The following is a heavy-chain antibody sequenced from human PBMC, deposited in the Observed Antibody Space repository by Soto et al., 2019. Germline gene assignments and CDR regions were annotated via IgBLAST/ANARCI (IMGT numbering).Heavy chain of an antibody. CDR2: IIPIFGTA. CDR3: ARSSPHHYYDSSGYYYGGYFDY. D-gene: IGHD3-22*01. CDR1: GGTFSSYA. J-gene: IGHJ4*02. V-gene: IGHV1-69*13. Sequence: SVKVSCKASGGTFSSYAISWVRQAPGQGLEWMGGIIPIFGTANYAQKFQGRVTITADESTSTAYMELSSLRSEDTAVYYCARSSPHHYYDSSGYYYGGYFDYWGQGALVTVSS.